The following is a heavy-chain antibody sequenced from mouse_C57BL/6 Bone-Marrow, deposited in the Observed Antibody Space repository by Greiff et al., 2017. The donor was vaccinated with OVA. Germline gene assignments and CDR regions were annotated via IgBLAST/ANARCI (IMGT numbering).Heavy chain of an antibody. V-gene: IGHV1-64*01. CDR2: IHPNSGST. J-gene: IGHJ1*03. Sequence: QVQLQQPGGELVKPGASVKLSCKASGYTFTSYWMHWVKQRPGQGLEWIGMIHPNSGSTNYNEKFKSKATLTVDKSSSTAYMQLSSLTSEDSAVYYCARRAVVARWYFDVWGTGTTVTVSS. CDR3: ARRAVVARWYFDV. CDR1: GYTFTSYW. D-gene: IGHD1-1*01.